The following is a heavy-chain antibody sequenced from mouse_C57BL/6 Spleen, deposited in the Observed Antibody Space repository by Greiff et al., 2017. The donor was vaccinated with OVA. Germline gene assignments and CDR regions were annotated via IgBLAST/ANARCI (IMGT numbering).Heavy chain of an antibody. Sequence: VQLQQSGAELVRPGASVKLSCKASGYTFTDYYINWVKQRPGQGLEWIARIYPGSGSTYYNEKFKGKATLTAEKSSSTAYMQLSSLTSEDSAVYFCARTFYFDYWGQGTTLTVSS. V-gene: IGHV1-76*01. CDR2: IYPGSGST. CDR3: ARTFYFDY. J-gene: IGHJ2*01. CDR1: GYTFTDYY.